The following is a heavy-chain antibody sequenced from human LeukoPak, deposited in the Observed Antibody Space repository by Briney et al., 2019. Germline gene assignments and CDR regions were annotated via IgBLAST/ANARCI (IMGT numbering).Heavy chain of an antibody. CDR1: GGSVSSGGYY. D-gene: IGHD5-18*01. Sequence: SETLSLTCTVSGGSVSSGGYYWSWIRQPPGKGLEWIGYIYYSGSTNYNPSLKSRVTISVDTSKNQFSLKLSSVTAADTAVYYCARGSGYGYDYWGQGTLVTVSS. J-gene: IGHJ4*02. V-gene: IGHV4-61*08. CDR3: ARGSGYGYDY. CDR2: IYYSGST.